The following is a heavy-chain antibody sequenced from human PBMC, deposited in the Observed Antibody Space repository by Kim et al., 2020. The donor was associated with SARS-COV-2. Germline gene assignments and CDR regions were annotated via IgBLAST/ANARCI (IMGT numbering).Heavy chain of an antibody. D-gene: IGHD2-15*01. CDR3: AIKEIVGPLDY. CDR1: GGTFGTYT. J-gene: IGHJ4*02. Sequence: SVKVSCKASGGTFGTYTITWVRQAPGQGLEWMGGIIPIFGTPDYAQNFQGRVTLSADESTKTVYMELSSLRAEDTAVYYCAIKEIVGPLDYWGQGTLVTVSS. V-gene: IGHV1-69*13. CDR2: IIPIFGTP.